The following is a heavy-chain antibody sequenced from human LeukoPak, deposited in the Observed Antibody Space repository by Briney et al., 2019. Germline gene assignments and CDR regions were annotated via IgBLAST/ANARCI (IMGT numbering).Heavy chain of an antibody. CDR2: MNPNSGNT. J-gene: IGHJ5*02. Sequence: ASVKVSCKASGYTFTSYDINWVRQATGQGLEWMGWMNPNSGNTGYAQKFQGRVTITRNTSISTAYMELSSLRSEDTAVYYCARSYYDFWSGYFLTGNWLDPWGQGTLVTVSS. V-gene: IGHV1-8*03. CDR1: GYTFTSYD. D-gene: IGHD3-3*01. CDR3: ARSYYDFWSGYFLTGNWLDP.